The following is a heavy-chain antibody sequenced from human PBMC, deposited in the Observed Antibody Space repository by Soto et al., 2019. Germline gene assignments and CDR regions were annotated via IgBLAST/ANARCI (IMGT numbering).Heavy chain of an antibody. CDR2: ISSSSTYI. CDR1: GFTFSSYS. J-gene: IGHJ6*04. V-gene: IGHV3-21*01. Sequence: GGSLRLSCAASGFTFSSYSMNWVRQAPGKGLEWVSSISSSSTYIYYADSVKGRFTISRDNAKNSLFLQMNSLRAEDTALYYCARDASICSTSCYYMDVWGKGTTVTVSS. CDR3: ARDASICSTSCYYMDV. D-gene: IGHD2-2*01.